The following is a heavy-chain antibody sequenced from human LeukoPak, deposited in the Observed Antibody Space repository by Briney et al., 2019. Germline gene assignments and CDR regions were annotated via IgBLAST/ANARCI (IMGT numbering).Heavy chain of an antibody. CDR3: ARDVWGDRGSYFDS. CDR2: INTDGRSA. J-gene: IGHJ4*02. Sequence: GGSLRLSCAASGFTFSRYWMHWVRQAPGKGLEWVSRINTDGRSASYGVSVKGRFTISRDNAKNTLELQMNSLRAEDTAVYFCARDVWGDRGSYFDSWGQGTLVTVSS. V-gene: IGHV3-74*01. CDR1: GFTFSRYW. D-gene: IGHD3-16*01.